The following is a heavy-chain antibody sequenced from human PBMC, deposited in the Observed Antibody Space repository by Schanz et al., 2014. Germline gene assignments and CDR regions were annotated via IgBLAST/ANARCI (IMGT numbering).Heavy chain of an antibody. CDR1: GFSFSSYA. D-gene: IGHD1-1*01. CDR2: ISASGGDT. CDR3: TRDVRLDRRGNWFDP. J-gene: IGHJ5*02. Sequence: EVQLLESGGGLVEPGGSLRLSCAASGFSFSSYAMGWVRQAPGKGLEWLSVISASGGDTYYADSVKGRFTISRDNSKNTLYLQMNSLRAEDTAVYYCTRDVRLDRRGNWFDPWGQGTPITVSS. V-gene: IGHV3-23*01.